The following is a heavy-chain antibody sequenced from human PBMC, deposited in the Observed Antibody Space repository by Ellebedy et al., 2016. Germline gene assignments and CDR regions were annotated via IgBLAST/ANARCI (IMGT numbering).Heavy chain of an antibody. V-gene: IGHV1-3*04. Sequence: ASVKVSXXASGYSFTSYGISWMRQAPGQRLEWLGWINTGNGDTKYSQKFQDRVTITRDTSATTLYMDLTSLRSEDTAVYYCVTEGDSTYYYVFWGQGTLVTVSS. CDR3: VTEGDSTYYYVF. CDR1: GYSFTSYG. D-gene: IGHD3-16*01. CDR2: INTGNGDT. J-gene: IGHJ4*02.